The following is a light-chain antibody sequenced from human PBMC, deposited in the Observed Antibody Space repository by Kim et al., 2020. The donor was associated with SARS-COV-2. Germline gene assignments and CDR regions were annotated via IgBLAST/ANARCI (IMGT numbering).Light chain of an antibody. Sequence: QSALTQPASVSGSPGQSITISCTGTSSDVGGYGYVSWYQQHPGKAPKLMIHDVSQRPSGVSNRFSGSKSGNTASLTISVLQAEDEADYYCTTYTTGGTVLFSGGTQLT. J-gene: IGLJ2*01. V-gene: IGLV2-14*01. CDR1: SSDVGGYGY. CDR2: DVS. CDR3: TTYTTGGTVL.